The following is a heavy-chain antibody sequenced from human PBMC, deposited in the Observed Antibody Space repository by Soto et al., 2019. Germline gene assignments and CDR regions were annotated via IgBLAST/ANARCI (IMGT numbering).Heavy chain of an antibody. CDR1: GGSISSGGYY. Sequence: SETLSLTCTVSGGSISSGGYYWSWIRQHPGKGLEWIGYIYYSGSTYYNPSLKSRVTISVDTSKNQFSLKLSSVTAADTAVYYCARDKYNWNAPDYWGQGTLVTVSS. CDR2: IYYSGST. D-gene: IGHD1-20*01. J-gene: IGHJ4*02. V-gene: IGHV4-31*03. CDR3: ARDKYNWNAPDY.